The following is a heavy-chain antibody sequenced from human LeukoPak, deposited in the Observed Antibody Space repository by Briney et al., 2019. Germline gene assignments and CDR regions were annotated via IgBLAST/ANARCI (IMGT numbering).Heavy chain of an antibody. Sequence: PGGSLRLSCAASGFAFSSHAMSWVRQAPGKGLEWVSAITDSGGNRQYTDSVKGRSTISRDNSKNTLYLQMDSLRADDTAVYYCAKSSRYGTGWYGKIDYWGQGTLVTVSS. J-gene: IGHJ4*02. CDR2: ITDSGGNR. CDR3: AKSSRYGTGWYGKIDY. D-gene: IGHD6-19*01. CDR1: GFAFSSHA. V-gene: IGHV3-23*01.